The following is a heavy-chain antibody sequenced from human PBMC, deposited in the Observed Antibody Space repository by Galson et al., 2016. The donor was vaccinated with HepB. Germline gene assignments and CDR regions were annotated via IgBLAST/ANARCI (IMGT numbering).Heavy chain of an antibody. D-gene: IGHD6-19*01. Sequence: SETLSLTCTVSGYTIREVYFWGWIRQAPGKGLEWIGEIYHSGGTSYNPSLKSRVTILVDTSKTQFSLSLSSVTAADTAVYYCARPRSGPVGGNYYMDVWGQGTTVTVSS. J-gene: IGHJ6*02. CDR1: GYTIREVYF. CDR2: IYHSGGT. V-gene: IGHV4-38-2*02. CDR3: ARPRSGPVGGNYYMDV.